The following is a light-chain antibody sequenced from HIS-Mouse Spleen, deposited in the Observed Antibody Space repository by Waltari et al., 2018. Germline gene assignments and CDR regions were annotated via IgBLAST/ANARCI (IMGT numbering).Light chain of an antibody. J-gene: IGKJ4*01. CDR1: QSVLYSSNNKNY. CDR2: WAS. CDR3: QQYYSTPLT. V-gene: IGKV4-1*01. Sequence: IVMTQPPYSVAGSLCETATINYTASQSVLYSSNNKNYLAWYQQKPGQPPKLLIYWASTRESGVPDRFSGSGSGTDFTLTISSLQAEDVAVYYCQQYYSTPLTFGGGTKVEIK.